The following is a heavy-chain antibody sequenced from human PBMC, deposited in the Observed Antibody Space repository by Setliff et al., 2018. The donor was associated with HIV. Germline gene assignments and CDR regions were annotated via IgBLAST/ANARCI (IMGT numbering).Heavy chain of an antibody. CDR1: GFTFSDYY. V-gene: IGHV3-11*05. D-gene: IGHD5-12*01. J-gene: IGHJ4*02. Sequence: GGSLRLSCAASGFTFSDYYMSWIRQAPGKGLEWVSYITGSSSYTNYADPVKGRFTISRDNAKNSLYLQMNSLRAEDTAVYYCARVMIGYSGYDAFDYWGQGTLVTV. CDR3: ARVMIGYSGYDAFDY. CDR2: ITGSSSYT.